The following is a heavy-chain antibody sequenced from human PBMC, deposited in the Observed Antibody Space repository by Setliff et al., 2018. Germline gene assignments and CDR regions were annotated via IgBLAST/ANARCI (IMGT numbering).Heavy chain of an antibody. D-gene: IGHD2-2*01. V-gene: IGHV4-59*11. J-gene: IGHJ6*02. CDR2: IYYSGST. CDR3: ARQGAQMPSLSHLYGVDV. Sequence: SETLSLTCTVSGGSISSHYWSWIRQPPGKGLEWIGSIYYSGSTNYNPSLKSRVTISVDTSKNQFSLKLSSVTAADTAVYYCARQGAQMPSLSHLYGVDVWGQGTTVTVSS. CDR1: GGSISSHY.